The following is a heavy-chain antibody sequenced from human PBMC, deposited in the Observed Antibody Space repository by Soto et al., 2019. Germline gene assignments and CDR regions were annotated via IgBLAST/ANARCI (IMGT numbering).Heavy chain of an antibody. CDR1: GFTFSGSA. Sequence: EVQLVESGGGLVQPGGSLKLSCAASGFTFSGSAMHWVRQASGKGLEWVGRIRSKANSYATAYAASVKGRFTISRDDSKNTAYLQMNGLKTEDTAVYYCTRHVDCSGGSCYSGYYYYMDVWGKGTTVTVSS. CDR3: TRHVDCSGGSCYSGYYYYMDV. CDR2: IRSKANSYAT. D-gene: IGHD2-15*01. V-gene: IGHV3-73*01. J-gene: IGHJ6*03.